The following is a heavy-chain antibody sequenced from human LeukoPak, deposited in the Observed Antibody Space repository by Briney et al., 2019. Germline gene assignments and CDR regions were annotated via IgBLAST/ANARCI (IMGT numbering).Heavy chain of an antibody. Sequence: GGSLRLSCAASGIAVTGNYMSWVRQPPGKGLEWVSFISINTDTFYADSVRGRFTISRDSPKNTLFLQMNSLRDEDSAVYYCAIAQSWDELFDSWGQGTLVTVSS. CDR1: GIAVTGNY. CDR2: ISINTDT. V-gene: IGHV3-53*01. CDR3: AIAQSWDELFDS. J-gene: IGHJ4*02. D-gene: IGHD1-1*01.